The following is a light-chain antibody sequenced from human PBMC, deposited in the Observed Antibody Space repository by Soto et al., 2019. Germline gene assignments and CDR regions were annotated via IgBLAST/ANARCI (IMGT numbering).Light chain of an antibody. J-gene: IGLJ1*01. V-gene: IGLV2-8*01. Sequence: SVLTQPPSASGSPGQSVTISCTGTSSDVGAYNYVSWYQQHPGKVPKLMVYEVNKRPSGVPDRFSGSKSGNTASLTVSGLQAEDEADYYCTSYAGGNNIFGTGTKVTVL. CDR3: TSYAGGNNI. CDR1: SSDVGAYNY. CDR2: EVN.